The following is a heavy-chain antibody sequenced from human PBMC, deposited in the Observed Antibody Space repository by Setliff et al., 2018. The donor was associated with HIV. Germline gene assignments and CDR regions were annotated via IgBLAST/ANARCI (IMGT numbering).Heavy chain of an antibody. Sequence: SETLSLTCAVYGGSFSDVFWSWLRQPPGKGLEWIGEINHSGNSNYNPSLKGRVAISVDTSKQQFSLNLTSLTAADTAVYYCARVGYYDSSFDYWGQGTLVTVSS. CDR2: INHSGNS. D-gene: IGHD3-22*01. CDR3: ARVGYYDSSFDY. V-gene: IGHV4-34*01. J-gene: IGHJ4*02. CDR1: GGSFSDVF.